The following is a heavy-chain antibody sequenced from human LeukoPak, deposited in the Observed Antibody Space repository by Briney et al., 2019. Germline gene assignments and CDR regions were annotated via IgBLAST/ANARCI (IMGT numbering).Heavy chain of an antibody. V-gene: IGHV1-18*01. J-gene: IGHJ4*02. Sequence: ASVKVSCKASGYTFTSYGISWVRQAPGQGLEWMGWISAYNGNTNYAQKLQGSVTMTADTSTSTAYMGLRSLRSDDTAVYYCARDVAAAGEDFDYWGQGTLVTVSS. CDR2: ISAYNGNT. CDR1: GYTFTSYG. CDR3: ARDVAAAGEDFDY. D-gene: IGHD6-13*01.